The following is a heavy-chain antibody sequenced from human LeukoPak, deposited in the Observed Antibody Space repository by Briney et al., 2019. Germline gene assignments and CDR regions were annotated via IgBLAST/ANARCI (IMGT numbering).Heavy chain of an antibody. D-gene: IGHD3-9*01. Sequence: ASVKVFCKASGYTFTSYDINWVRQATGQGLEWMGWMNPNSGNTGYAQKFQGRVTMTRNTSISTAYMELSSLRSEDTAVYYCARAHILTGYSIDYWGQGTLVTVSS. V-gene: IGHV1-8*01. CDR2: MNPNSGNT. CDR1: GYTFTSYD. J-gene: IGHJ4*02. CDR3: ARAHILTGYSIDY.